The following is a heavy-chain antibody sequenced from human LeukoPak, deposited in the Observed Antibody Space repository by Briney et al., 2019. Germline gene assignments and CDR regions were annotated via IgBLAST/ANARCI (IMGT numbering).Heavy chain of an antibody. CDR1: GGSISSGSYY. D-gene: IGHD2-8*01. CDR3: ARDHRYCTNGACRAVFDP. CDR2: IYTSGST. J-gene: IGHJ5*02. Sequence: SETLSLTCTVSGGSISSGSYYWSWIRQPAGKGLEWIGRIYTSGSTNYNPSLKSRVTISVDTSKNQFSLKLSSVTAADTAVYYCARDHRYCTNGACRAVFDPWGQGTLVTVSS. V-gene: IGHV4-61*02.